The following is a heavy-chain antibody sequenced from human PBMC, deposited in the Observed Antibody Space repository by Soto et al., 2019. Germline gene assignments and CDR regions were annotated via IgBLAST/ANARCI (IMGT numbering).Heavy chain of an antibody. J-gene: IGHJ4*02. CDR2: INAGNGNT. CDR1: GYTFTSYA. Sequence: QVQLVQSGAEVKKPGASVKVSCKASGYTFTSYAMHWVRQAPGQRLEWMGWINAGNGNTKYSQKFQGRVTITRDTSASTAXXXXSXXXXXXXXXXXXXXXXXXXXXXXXXXXYSSFDYWGQGTLVTVSS. CDR3: XXXXXXXXXXXXXXXYSSFDY. V-gene: IGHV1-3*01. D-gene: IGHD2-15*01.